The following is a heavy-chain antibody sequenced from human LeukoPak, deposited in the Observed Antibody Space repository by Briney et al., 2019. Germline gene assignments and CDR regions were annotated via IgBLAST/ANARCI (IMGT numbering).Heavy chain of an antibody. CDR2: ISYDGNKK. CDR1: GFTFSSYT. Sequence: GGSLRLSCAAFGFTFSSYTMHWVRQAPGKGLEWVAIISYDGNKKYCADSVKGRFTISRDNPKNTLYLQMNSLRVEDTAVYYCVREGQPMTTVTQSAYWGQGTLVTVSS. CDR3: VREGQPMTTVTQSAY. V-gene: IGHV3-30*04. J-gene: IGHJ4*02. D-gene: IGHD4-17*01.